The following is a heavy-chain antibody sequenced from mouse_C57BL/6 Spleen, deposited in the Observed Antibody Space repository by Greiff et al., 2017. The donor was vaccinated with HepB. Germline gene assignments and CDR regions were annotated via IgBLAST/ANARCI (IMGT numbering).Heavy chain of an antibody. CDR1: GYTFTSYT. CDR3: ARVGFDYDGYYAMDY. V-gene: IGHV1-4*01. Sequence: QVQLKESGAELARPGASVKMSCKASGYTFTSYTMHWVKQRPGQGLEWIGYINPSSGYTEYNQKFKDKATLTADKSSSTAYMQLSSLTSEDSAVYYCARVGFDYDGYYAMDYWGQGTSVTVSS. J-gene: IGHJ4*01. D-gene: IGHD2-4*01. CDR2: INPSSGYT.